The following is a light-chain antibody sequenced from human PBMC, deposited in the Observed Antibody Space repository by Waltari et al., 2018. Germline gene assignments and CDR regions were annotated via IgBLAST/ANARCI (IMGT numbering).Light chain of an antibody. CDR2: WAS. J-gene: IGKJ3*01. CDR1: QSVLYDSNNKTY. Sequence: DIVMTQSPDSLAVSLGERATINCKSSQSVLYDSNNKTYLGWYQKKPGQPPKLRISWASTRESGVPDRFSGGGSGTDFTLTISSLQAEDVAVDYCQQCYGLPLTFGPGTRVDIK. V-gene: IGKV4-1*01. CDR3: QQCYGLPLT.